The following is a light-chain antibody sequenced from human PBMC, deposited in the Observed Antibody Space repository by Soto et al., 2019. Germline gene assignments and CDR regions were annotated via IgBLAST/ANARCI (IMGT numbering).Light chain of an antibody. CDR2: GNS. V-gene: IGLV1-40*01. CDR1: SSNIGAGYD. Sequence: QLVLTQPPSVSGAPGQRVTISCTGSSSNIGAGYDVHWYQQLPGTAPKLLIYGNSNRPSGVPDRFSGSKSGTSAPLAITGLQAEDEADYYCQSYDSSLSAVVFGGGTKLTVL. J-gene: IGLJ2*01. CDR3: QSYDSSLSAVV.